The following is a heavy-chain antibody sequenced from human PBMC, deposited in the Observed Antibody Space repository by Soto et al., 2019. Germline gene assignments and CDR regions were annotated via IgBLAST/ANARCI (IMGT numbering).Heavy chain of an antibody. CDR1: VASVSRNSAA. CDR2: TYYRSRWYN. Sequence: QTLSLTCAISVASVSRNSAAWPWIRQSTSRGLKWLWRTYYRSRWYNEYALAVKSQITLDPDTSKNXFSLQLNSLTHVDKAVYYCERTKSSFEYCGQGTHLTVCS. D-gene: IGHD3-16*02. CDR3: ERTKSSFEY. J-gene: IGHJ4*03. V-gene: IGHV6-1*01.